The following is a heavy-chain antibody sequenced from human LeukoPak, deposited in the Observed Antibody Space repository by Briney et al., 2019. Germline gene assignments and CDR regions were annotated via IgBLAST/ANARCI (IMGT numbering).Heavy chain of an antibody. CDR3: AKDIQYAPTGHFDY. V-gene: IGHV3-9*03. CDR1: GFTFDDYA. Sequence: GGSLRLSGAASGFTFDDYAMHWVRQAPGKGLEWVSGISWNSGSIGYADSVKGRFTISRDNAKTSLYLQMNSLRAEDMALYYCAKDIQYAPTGHFDYWGQGTLVTVSS. CDR2: ISWNSGSI. J-gene: IGHJ4*02.